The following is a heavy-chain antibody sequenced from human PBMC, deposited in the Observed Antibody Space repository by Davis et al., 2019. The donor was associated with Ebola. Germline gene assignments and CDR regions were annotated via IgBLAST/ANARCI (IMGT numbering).Heavy chain of an antibody. CDR2: ISYDGSNK. CDR1: GFSFSAYG. D-gene: IGHD2-15*01. CDR3: ARDQGYCGDGRCHLTYYYNGIDV. V-gene: IGHV3-30*19. J-gene: IGHJ6*04. Sequence: PGGSLRLSCAASGFSFSAYGMHWVRQAPGKGLEWVAVISYDGSNKQYTDSVKGRFTISRDYSKNTLDLQMNGLTAEDTAVYYCARDQGYCGDGRCHLTYYYNGIDVWGKGTTVTASS.